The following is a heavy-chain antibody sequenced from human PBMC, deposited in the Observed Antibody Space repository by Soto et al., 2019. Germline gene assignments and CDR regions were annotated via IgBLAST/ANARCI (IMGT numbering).Heavy chain of an antibody. J-gene: IGHJ1*01. CDR1: RYTFTSYA. CDR2: ISAYNGNT. CDR3: ARHPRIAAAGPEYFQH. Sequence: ASVKVSCKASRYTFTSYAISWARQAPGQGLEWMGWISAYNGNTNYAQKLQGRVTMTTDTSTSTAYMELRSLRSDDTAVYYCARHPRIAAAGPEYFQHWGQGTLVTVSS. V-gene: IGHV1-18*01. D-gene: IGHD6-13*01.